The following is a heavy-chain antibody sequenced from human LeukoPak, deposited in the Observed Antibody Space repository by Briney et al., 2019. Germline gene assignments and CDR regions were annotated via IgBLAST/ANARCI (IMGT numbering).Heavy chain of an antibody. CDR3: ANGGWFGELSIDY. J-gene: IGHJ4*02. CDR2: IYSGGST. Sequence: PGGSLRLSCAASGFTVSSNYMSWVRQAPGKGLEWVSVIYSGGSTYYADSVKGRFTISRDNSKNTLYLQMNSLRAEDTAVYYCANGGWFGELSIDYWGQGTLVTVSS. V-gene: IGHV3-53*05. CDR1: GFTVSSNY. D-gene: IGHD3-10*01.